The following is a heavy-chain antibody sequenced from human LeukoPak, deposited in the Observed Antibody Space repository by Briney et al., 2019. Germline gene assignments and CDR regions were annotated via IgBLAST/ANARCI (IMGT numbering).Heavy chain of an antibody. J-gene: IGHJ6*03. V-gene: IGHV3-23*01. CDR1: GFTVDSTY. D-gene: IGHD3-3*01. CDR2: ISGSGGST. CDR3: ARGGDFWSGYSRGYYMDV. Sequence: GGSLRLSCAASGFTVDSTYMTWVRQPPGKGLEWVSVISGSGGSTYYADSVKGRFTISRDNSKNTLYVQMNSLRAADMAVYYCARGGDFWSGYSRGYYMDVWGKGTTVTVSS.